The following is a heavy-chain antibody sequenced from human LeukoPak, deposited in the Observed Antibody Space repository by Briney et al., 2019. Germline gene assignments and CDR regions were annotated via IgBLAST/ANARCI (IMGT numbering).Heavy chain of an antibody. D-gene: IGHD2-2*01. Sequence: SETLSLTCTVSGYSISSGYYWGWIRQPPGKGLEWIGSIYYSGSTYYNPSLKSRVTISVDTSKNQFSLKLSSVTAADTAVYYCARRNEGCSSTSCPLRDAFDIWGQGTMVTVSS. CDR2: IYYSGST. J-gene: IGHJ3*02. V-gene: IGHV4-38-2*02. CDR1: GYSISSGYY. CDR3: ARRNEGCSSTSCPLRDAFDI.